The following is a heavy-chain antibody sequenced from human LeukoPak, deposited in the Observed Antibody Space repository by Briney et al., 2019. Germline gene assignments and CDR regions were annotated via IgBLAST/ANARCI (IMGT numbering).Heavy chain of an antibody. Sequence: ASVTVSCKASGYTFTSYAMHWVRQAPGQRLEWMGWINAGNGNTKYSQKFQGRVTITRDTSASTAYMELSSLRSEDTAVYYCARILSIAATRGFDPWGQGTLVTVSS. CDR2: INAGNGNT. D-gene: IGHD6-13*01. J-gene: IGHJ5*02. V-gene: IGHV1-3*01. CDR3: ARILSIAATRGFDP. CDR1: GYTFTSYA.